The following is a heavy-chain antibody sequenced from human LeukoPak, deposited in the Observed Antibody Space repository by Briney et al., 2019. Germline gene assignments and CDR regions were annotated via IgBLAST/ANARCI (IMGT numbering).Heavy chain of an antibody. CDR3: ARDHRGSNYCDSSGY. D-gene: IGHD3-22*01. CDR2: IYYSGST. J-gene: IGHJ4*02. Sequence: SETLSLTCTVSGGSISSSSYYWGWIRQPPGKGLEWIGSIYYSGSTYYNPSLKSRVTISVDTSKNQFSLKLSSVTAADTAVYYCARDHRGSNYCDSSGYWGQGTLVSVSS. CDR1: GGSISSSSYY. V-gene: IGHV4-39*07.